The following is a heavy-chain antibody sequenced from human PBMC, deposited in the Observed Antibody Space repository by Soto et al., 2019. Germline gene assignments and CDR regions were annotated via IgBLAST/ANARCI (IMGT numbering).Heavy chain of an antibody. CDR3: ARGGRGGYDFWSGYYTGSGRVYYYGMDV. CDR2: INHRGST. J-gene: IGHJ6*02. D-gene: IGHD3-3*01. V-gene: IGHV4-34*01. CDR1: GRSFSGYY. Sequence: SETLSLTCAVHGRSFSGYYSSWIRQPPGEGLEWNGEINHRGSTNYNPSHKSRVTISVDTSKNQFSLKLSSVTAADTAVYYCARGGRGGYDFWSGYYTGSGRVYYYGMDVWGQGTTVTVSS.